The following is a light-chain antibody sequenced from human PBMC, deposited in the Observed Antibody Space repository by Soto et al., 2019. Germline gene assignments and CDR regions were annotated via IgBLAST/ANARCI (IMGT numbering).Light chain of an antibody. CDR3: QQSYSAPRT. V-gene: IGKV1-39*01. CDR1: QRMSSY. CDR2: SES. J-gene: IGKJ1*01. Sequence: DIQMTQSPSSLSASVGDRVTITCRASQRMSSYLNWYQQKPGKAPKIRIYSESNLQGGVPTRFSGSGSGTDFNHTISSLQHEDLATCYCQQSYSAPRTFGQGTKVAIK.